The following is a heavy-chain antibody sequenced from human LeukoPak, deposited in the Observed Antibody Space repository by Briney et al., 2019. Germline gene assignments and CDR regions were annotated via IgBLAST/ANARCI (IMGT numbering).Heavy chain of an antibody. CDR3: AKRRYCSSTSCYTGHYYYYYMDV. Sequence: GGSLRLSCAASGFTFSSYAMSWVRQAPGKGLEWVSAIRGSGGSTYYADSVKGRFTISRDNSKNTLYLQMNSLRAEDTAVYYCAKRRYCSSTSCYTGHYYYYYMDVWGKGTTVTVSS. CDR2: IRGSGGST. CDR1: GFTFSSYA. D-gene: IGHD2-2*02. V-gene: IGHV3-23*01. J-gene: IGHJ6*03.